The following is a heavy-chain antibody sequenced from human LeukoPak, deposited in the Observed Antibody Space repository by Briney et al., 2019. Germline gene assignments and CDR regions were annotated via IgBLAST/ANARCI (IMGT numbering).Heavy chain of an antibody. D-gene: IGHD2-15*01. CDR1: GGSFSGYY. V-gene: IGHV4-34*01. CDR3: ASSSSGGSCYEG. J-gene: IGHJ4*02. CDR2: INRSGST. Sequence: SETLSLTCAVYGGSFSGYYWSWIRQPPGKGLEWIGEINRSGSTNYNPSLKSRVTISVDTSKNQFSLKLSSVTAADTAVYYCASSSSGGSCYEGWGQGTLVTVSS.